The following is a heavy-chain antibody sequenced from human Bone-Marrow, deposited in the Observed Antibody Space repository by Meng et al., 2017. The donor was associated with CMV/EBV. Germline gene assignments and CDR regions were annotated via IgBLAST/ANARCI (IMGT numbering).Heavy chain of an antibody. CDR3: ARVPPTSLTYGGPAGYAFEI. V-gene: IGHV1-46*01. J-gene: IGHJ3*02. D-gene: IGHD4-23*01. Sequence: ASVKVSCKASGYTFTSYYMHWVRQAPGQGLEWMGIINPSGGSTSYAQKFQGRVTMTRDTSTSTVYMELSSLRSEDTAVYYCARVPPTSLTYGGPAGYAFEIWGRGTMVTVSS. CDR2: INPSGGST. CDR1: GYTFTSYY.